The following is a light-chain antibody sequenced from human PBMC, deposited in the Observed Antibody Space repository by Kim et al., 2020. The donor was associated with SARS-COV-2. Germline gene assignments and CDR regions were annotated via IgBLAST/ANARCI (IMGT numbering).Light chain of an antibody. Sequence: SSELTQDPAVSVALGQTVRITCQGDSLRSYDATWYQQKPGQAPIVVIYGKNNRPSGIPDRFSGSSSGDTASLTITGTQAGDEADYYCNSRGSNDNVLFGGGTQLTVL. CDR1: SLRSYD. CDR2: GKN. CDR3: NSRGSNDNVL. V-gene: IGLV3-19*01. J-gene: IGLJ2*01.